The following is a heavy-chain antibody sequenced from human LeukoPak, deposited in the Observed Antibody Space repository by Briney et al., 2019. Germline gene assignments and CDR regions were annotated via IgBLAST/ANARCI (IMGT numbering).Heavy chain of an antibody. J-gene: IGHJ6*02. Sequence: ASVKVSCKASGYTFTSYDINWVRRATGQGLEWMGWMNPNSGNTGYAQKFQGRVTMTRNTSISTAYMELSSLRSEDTAVYYCARVESYCSTCKGSSNYQQAYGMDVWGQGTTVTVSS. D-gene: IGHD2-2*01. CDR2: MNPNSGNT. V-gene: IGHV1-8*01. CDR3: ARVESYCSTCKGSSNYQQAYGMDV. CDR1: GYTFTSYD.